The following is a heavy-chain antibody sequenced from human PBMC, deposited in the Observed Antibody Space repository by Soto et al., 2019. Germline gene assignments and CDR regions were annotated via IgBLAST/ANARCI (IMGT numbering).Heavy chain of an antibody. J-gene: IGHJ4*02. CDR2: INPKNGDT. CDR1: GYTFTDYY. D-gene: IGHD3-22*01. V-gene: IGHV1-2*02. CDR3: ARENFMIDG. Sequence: QVQMVQSGADVKQPGASVKVSCKASGYTFTDYYLHWVRQAPGQGLEWMAWINPKNGDTYYVQKFQGRLTLTRDTSISTAYMELSRLKSDDTAIYYCARENFMIDGWGQGTLVTVSS.